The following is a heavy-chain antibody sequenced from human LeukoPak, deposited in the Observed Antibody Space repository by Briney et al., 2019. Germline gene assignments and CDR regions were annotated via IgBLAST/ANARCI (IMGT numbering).Heavy chain of an antibody. CDR3: ARDSRITIGSFDY. Sequence: ASVTVSFTASGYTFTSNYMHWVRQAPGQGLEWMGIINPSGGSTSYAQKFQGRVTMTRDTSTSTVYMELSSLRSEDTAVYYCARDSRITIGSFDYWGQGTLATVSS. D-gene: IGHD3-9*01. CDR1: GYTFTSNY. J-gene: IGHJ4*02. CDR2: INPSGGST. V-gene: IGHV1-46*01.